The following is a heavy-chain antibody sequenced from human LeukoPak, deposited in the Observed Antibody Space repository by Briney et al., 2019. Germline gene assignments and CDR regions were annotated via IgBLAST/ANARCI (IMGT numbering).Heavy chain of an antibody. CDR1: GGSISSYY. J-gene: IGHJ6*03. V-gene: IGHV4-4*07. Sequence: PSETLSLTCTVSGGSISSYYWSWIRQPAGKGLEWIGRIYTSGSTNYNPSLKSRVTMSVDTSKNQFSLKLSSVTAADTAVYYCARGLRIVDSSGWYYYYYMDVWGKGTTVTISS. D-gene: IGHD6-19*01. CDR2: IYTSGST. CDR3: ARGLRIVDSSGWYYYYYMDV.